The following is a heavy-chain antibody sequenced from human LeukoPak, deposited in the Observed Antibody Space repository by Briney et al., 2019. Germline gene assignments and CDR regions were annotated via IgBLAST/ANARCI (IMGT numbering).Heavy chain of an antibody. D-gene: IGHD4-17*01. CDR1: GFTFSSYW. V-gene: IGHV3-7*01. Sequence: GGSLRLSCAASGFTFSSYWMSWVRQAPGKGLEWVANIKQDGSEKYYVDSVKGRFTISRGNAKNSLYLQMNSLRAEDTAVYYCAREGWDYGDYEDYWGQGTLVTVSS. CDR2: IKQDGSEK. J-gene: IGHJ4*02. CDR3: AREGWDYGDYEDY.